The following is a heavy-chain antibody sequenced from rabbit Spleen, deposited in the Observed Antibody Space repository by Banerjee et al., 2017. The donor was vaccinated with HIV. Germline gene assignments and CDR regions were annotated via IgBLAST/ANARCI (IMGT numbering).Heavy chain of an antibody. CDR3: ARDLPGIIGWNFGW. J-gene: IGHJ4*01. CDR2: IYIGNTKT. Sequence: QEQLEESGGDLVKPEGSLTLTCTASGFSSSSNYWICWVRQAPGKGLEWIACIYIGNTKTAYASWAKGRFTISKTSSTTVTLQITSLTAADTATYFCARDLPGIIGWNFGWWGQGTLVTVS. CDR1: GFSSSSNYW. D-gene: IGHD3-1*01. V-gene: IGHV1S45*01.